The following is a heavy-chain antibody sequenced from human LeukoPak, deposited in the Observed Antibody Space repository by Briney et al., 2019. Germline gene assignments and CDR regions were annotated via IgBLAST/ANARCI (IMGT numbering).Heavy chain of an antibody. CDR1: GFTFSDYW. D-gene: IGHD3-10*01. V-gene: IGHV3-7*01. CDR2: IKQDGSQK. Sequence: GGSLRLSCAASGFTFSDYWMTWVRQAPGKGLEWVANIKQDGSQKYYVDSVKGRFTISRDNAKNSLYLQMNSLRAEDTAVYYCARDGGWAVRGADYWRQGTLVIVSS. CDR3: ARDGGWAVRGADY. J-gene: IGHJ4*02.